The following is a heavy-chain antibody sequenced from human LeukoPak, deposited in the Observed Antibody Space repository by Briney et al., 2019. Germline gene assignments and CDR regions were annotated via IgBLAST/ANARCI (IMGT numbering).Heavy chain of an antibody. Sequence: SKTLSLTCTVSGYSITSGYYWGWIRQPPGKGLEWIGSIYHSGSTHYNPSLNSRVTMSVDTSKNQVSQKLSSVTAADTAVYYCARTRYYYNSRSYGAPYYFDYWGQGTLVTVSS. CDR3: ARTRYYYNSRSYGAPYYFDY. V-gene: IGHV4-38-2*02. D-gene: IGHD3-10*01. CDR1: GYSITSGYY. J-gene: IGHJ4*02. CDR2: IYHSGST.